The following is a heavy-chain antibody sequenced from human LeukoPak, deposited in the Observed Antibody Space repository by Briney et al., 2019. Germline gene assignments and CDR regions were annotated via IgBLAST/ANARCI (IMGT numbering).Heavy chain of an antibody. Sequence: SETLSLTCTVSGGSISNSAYYWGWIRQPPGKGLEWIGGIYYDGTTYYNPSLKSRVTISIDTSKNQFSLRLSSVTAADTAVYYCASYFCSAGSCCLDYWGQGTLVTVSS. CDR1: GGSISNSAYY. D-gene: IGHD2-15*01. V-gene: IGHV4-39*07. CDR2: IYYDGTT. J-gene: IGHJ4*02. CDR3: ASYFCSAGSCCLDY.